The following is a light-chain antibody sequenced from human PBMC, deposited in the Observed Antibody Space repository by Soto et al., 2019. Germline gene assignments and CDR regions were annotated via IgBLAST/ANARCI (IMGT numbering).Light chain of an antibody. CDR3: QQYNSYS. J-gene: IGKJ1*01. CDR1: QSISNW. Sequence: DIQMTQSPSTLSAHEVGKISITCRAGQSISNWLAWYQQKPGTAPKLLIYHASTLESGVPSRFSGSGSGTEFTLTISSLQPDDFATYYCQQYNSYSFGQGTKVDI. V-gene: IGKV1-5*01. CDR2: HAS.